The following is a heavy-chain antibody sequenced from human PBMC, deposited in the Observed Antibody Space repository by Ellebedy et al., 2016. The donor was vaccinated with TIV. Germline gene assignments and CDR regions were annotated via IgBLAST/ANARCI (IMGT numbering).Heavy chain of an antibody. J-gene: IGHJ4*02. V-gene: IGHV1-46*01. CDR1: GYTFTSYY. Sequence: ASVKVSCKASGYTFTSYYMHWVRQAPGQGLEWMGIINPSGGSTSNAQKIQGRITMTRDTSSSTVNMELSSLKSEDTGVYYCASGIAVAGALDYWGQGTLVTVSS. CDR3: ASGIAVAGALDY. D-gene: IGHD6-19*01. CDR2: INPSGGST.